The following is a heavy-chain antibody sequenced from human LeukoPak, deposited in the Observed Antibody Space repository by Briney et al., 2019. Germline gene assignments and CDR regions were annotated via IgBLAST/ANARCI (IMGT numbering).Heavy chain of an antibody. CDR1: GFTFSSYG. CDR2: MGSNGRTT. J-gene: IGHJ4*02. CDR3: ARGQTSPPASFDY. V-gene: IGHV3-64*02. Sequence: PGGSLRLSCAASGFTFSSYGLHWVRQAPGKGLEYVSAMGSNGRTTFYADSVKCRFVISRDNSKNTVYLPMASLRGEDMDVYYCARGQTSPPASFDYWGQGTLVTVSS.